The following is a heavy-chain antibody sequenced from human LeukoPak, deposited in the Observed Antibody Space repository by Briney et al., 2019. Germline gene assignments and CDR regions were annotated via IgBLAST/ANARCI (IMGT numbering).Heavy chain of an antibody. Sequence: PGGSLRLSCAASGFTFSSYEMIWVRQAPGKGLECVSYISGSGRTIYYADSVKGRFTISRDNAKKSLYLQMYSLRAEDTAVYYCARGRSGSYYFDYWGQGTLVTVSS. V-gene: IGHV3-48*03. CDR2: ISGSGRTI. CDR1: GFTFSSYE. CDR3: ARGRSGSYYFDY. J-gene: IGHJ4*02. D-gene: IGHD3-10*01.